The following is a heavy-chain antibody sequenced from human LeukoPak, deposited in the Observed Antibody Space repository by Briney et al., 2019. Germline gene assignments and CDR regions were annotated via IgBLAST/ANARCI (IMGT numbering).Heavy chain of an antibody. J-gene: IGHJ4*02. D-gene: IGHD3-22*01. CDR1: GGSFSGYY. Sequence: SETLSLTCAVYGGSFSGYYWSWIRQPPGKGLEWIGEINHSGSTNYKLSLKSRVTISVDTSKNQFSLKLSTVTAADTAVYFCGRLDDYDYSAWWGQGILVTVSS. CDR3: GRLDDYDYSAW. CDR2: INHSGST. V-gene: IGHV4-34*01.